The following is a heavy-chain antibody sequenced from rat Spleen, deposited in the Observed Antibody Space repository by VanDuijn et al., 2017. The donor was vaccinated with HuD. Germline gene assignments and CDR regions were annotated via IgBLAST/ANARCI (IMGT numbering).Heavy chain of an antibody. J-gene: IGHJ3*01. V-gene: IGHV5-29*01. CDR2: ISYDGSST. Sequence: EVQLVESDGGLVQPGRSLKLSCAASGFIFSDFYMAWVRQAPTKGLEWVATISYDGSSTYYRDSVKGRFTISRDNAKSTLYLQRDSLRSEDTATFYFERQGYGGDGNCFAYWGQGTLVTVSS. D-gene: IGHD1-11*01. CDR1: GFIFSDFY. CDR3: ERQGYGGDGNCFAY.